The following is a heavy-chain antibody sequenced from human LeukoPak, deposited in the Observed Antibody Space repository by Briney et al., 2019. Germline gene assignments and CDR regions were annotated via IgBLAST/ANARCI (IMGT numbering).Heavy chain of an antibody. CDR2: IGIAGDT. CDR1: GFTLSSHA. Sequence: GGSLRLSCAASGFTLSSHAMHWVRQATGKGLEWVSAIGIAGDTFYPGSVKGRFTISRENAKNSLYLQMNSLRAEDTAVYYCARGPYYYYYGMDVWGQGTTVTVSS. CDR3: ARGPYYYYYGMDV. J-gene: IGHJ6*02. V-gene: IGHV3-13*01.